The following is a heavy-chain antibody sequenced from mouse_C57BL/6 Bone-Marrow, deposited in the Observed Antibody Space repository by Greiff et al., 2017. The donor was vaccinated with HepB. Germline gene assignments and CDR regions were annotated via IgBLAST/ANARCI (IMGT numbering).Heavy chain of an antibody. CDR3: ARREGYDYDPVYFDY. CDR2: INPSTGGT. J-gene: IGHJ2*01. V-gene: IGHV1-42*01. Sequence: EVKLMESGPELVKPGASVKISCKASGYSFTGYYMNWVKQSPEKSLEWIGEINPSTGGTTYNQKFKAKATLTVDKSSSTAYMQLKSLTSEDSAVYYCARREGYDYDPVYFDYWGQGTTLTVSS. CDR1: GYSFTGYY. D-gene: IGHD2-4*01.